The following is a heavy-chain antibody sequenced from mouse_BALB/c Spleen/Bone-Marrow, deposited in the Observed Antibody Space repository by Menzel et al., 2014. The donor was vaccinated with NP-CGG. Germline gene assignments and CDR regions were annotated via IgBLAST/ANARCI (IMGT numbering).Heavy chain of an antibody. J-gene: IGHJ2*01. CDR1: GFNIKDTY. Sequence: EVQLQQSGAELVKPGASVKLSCTASGFNIKDTYMHWVKQRPEQGLEWIGRIDPANGNTKYDPKFQGKATITADTSSNTAYLQHNSLTSEDTAVYYCASYYYGHYFDFLGQSTTLTVSS. V-gene: IGHV14-3*02. CDR2: IDPANGNT. D-gene: IGHD1-1*01. CDR3: ASYYYGHYFDF.